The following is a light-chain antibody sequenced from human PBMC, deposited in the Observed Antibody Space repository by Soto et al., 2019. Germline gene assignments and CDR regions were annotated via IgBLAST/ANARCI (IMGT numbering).Light chain of an antibody. CDR1: QIISSW. J-gene: IGKJ1*01. Sequence: DLQMTQSPSALSASVGDRVTITCRASQIISSWVAWYQQKPGKAPKFLIYKASTLESGVPSRFSGTESGTEFTLTISSLQADDAASYYCHRYDNYQLTFGQRTKVDIK. CDR3: HRYDNYQLT. V-gene: IGKV1-5*03. CDR2: KAS.